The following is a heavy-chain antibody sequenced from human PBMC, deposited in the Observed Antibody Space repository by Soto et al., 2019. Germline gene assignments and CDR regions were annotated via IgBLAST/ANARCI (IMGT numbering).Heavy chain of an antibody. Sequence: EVQLVESGGGLVKPGGSLRLSCEASGFSFSKAWMNWVRQAPGKGLEWVGRIRSRSGTTDYAAPVKGRFTISRDDSKYTLYLQMNSLKVEDTAVYFCTTSGNPNIVDHWGQGTLVIVSS. CDR3: TTSGNPNIVDH. J-gene: IGHJ4*02. CDR2: IRSRSGTT. V-gene: IGHV3-15*07. CDR1: GFSFSKAW.